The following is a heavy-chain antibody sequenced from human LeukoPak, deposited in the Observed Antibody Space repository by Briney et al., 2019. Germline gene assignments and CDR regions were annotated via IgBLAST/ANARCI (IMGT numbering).Heavy chain of an antibody. D-gene: IGHD6-19*01. Sequence: GGPLRLSCAASGFTFSDYYMSWMGQAPGKGREWLSYISSTISSTNSATSPQGRFTISRDNAKPSLYLQMNSLRAADTAVYHCARAVAGDYFDSWGQGTLVTVSS. CDR2: ISSTISST. CDR1: GFTFSDYY. CDR3: ARAVAGDYFDS. J-gene: IGHJ4*02. V-gene: IGHV3-11*06.